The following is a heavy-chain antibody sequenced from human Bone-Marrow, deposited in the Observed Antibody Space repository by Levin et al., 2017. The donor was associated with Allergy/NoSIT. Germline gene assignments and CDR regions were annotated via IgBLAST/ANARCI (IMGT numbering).Heavy chain of an antibody. Sequence: ASVKVSCKASGYTFTSYDINWVRQATGQGLEWMGWMNPNSGNTGYAQKFQGRVTMTRNTSISTAYMELSSLRSEDTAVYYCARARMITFGGVIVPDAFDSWGQGTMVTVSS. D-gene: IGHD3-16*02. V-gene: IGHV1-8*01. CDR3: ARARMITFGGVIVPDAFDS. CDR2: MNPNSGNT. CDR1: GYTFTSYD. J-gene: IGHJ3*02.